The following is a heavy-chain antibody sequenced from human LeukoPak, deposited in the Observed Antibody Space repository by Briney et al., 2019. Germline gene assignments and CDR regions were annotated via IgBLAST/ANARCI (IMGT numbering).Heavy chain of an antibody. CDR2: ISSSGSTT. Sequence: GGSLRLSCAASGFTFSDYYMSWIRQAPGKGLEWVSYISSSGSTTYYADSVKGRFTISRDNSKNTLYLQMNSLRAEDTAVYYCAKDFDYGDYEASNFDYWGQGTLVTVSS. J-gene: IGHJ4*02. V-gene: IGHV3-11*01. CDR3: AKDFDYGDYEASNFDY. D-gene: IGHD4-17*01. CDR1: GFTFSDYY.